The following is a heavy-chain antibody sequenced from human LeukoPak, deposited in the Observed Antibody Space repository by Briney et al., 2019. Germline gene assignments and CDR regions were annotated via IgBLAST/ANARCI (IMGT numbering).Heavy chain of an antibody. D-gene: IGHD3-22*01. CDR3: ARVKDYYDGSRRGGAFDI. CDR1: GYTFTSYA. J-gene: IGHJ3*02. V-gene: IGHV1-2*02. Sequence: ASVKVSCKASGYTFTSYAISWVRQAPGQGLEWMGWINPNSGGTNYAQKFQGRVTMTRDTSISTAYMELSRLRSDDTAVYYCARVKDYYDGSRRGGAFDIWGQGTMVTVSS. CDR2: INPNSGGT.